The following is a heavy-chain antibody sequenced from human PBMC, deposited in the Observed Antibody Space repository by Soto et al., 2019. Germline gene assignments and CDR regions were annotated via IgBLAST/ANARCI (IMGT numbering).Heavy chain of an antibody. CDR2: IIPIFGTA. J-gene: IGHJ4*02. Sequence: SVKVSCKASGGTFSSYAISWVRQAPGQGLEWMGGIIPIFGTANYAQKFQGRVTITADESTSTAYMERSRLRSEDTAVYYCASNYKSSGYYFFYWGQGSLVTIAS. CDR3: ASNYKSSGYYFFY. CDR1: GGTFSSYA. D-gene: IGHD3-22*01. V-gene: IGHV1-69*13.